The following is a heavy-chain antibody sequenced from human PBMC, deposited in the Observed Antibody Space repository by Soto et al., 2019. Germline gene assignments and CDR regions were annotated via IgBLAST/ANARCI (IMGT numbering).Heavy chain of an antibody. D-gene: IGHD6-13*01. V-gene: IGHV1-18*01. CDR3: ARNIAAAGTGAFDI. Sequence: ASVKVSCKASGYTFTSYGISWVRQAPGQGLEWMGWISAYNGNTNYAQKLQGRVTMTTDTSTSTAYMELRSLRSDDTAVYYCARNIAAAGTGAFDIWRQGTMVTVSS. CDR2: ISAYNGNT. J-gene: IGHJ3*02. CDR1: GYTFTSYG.